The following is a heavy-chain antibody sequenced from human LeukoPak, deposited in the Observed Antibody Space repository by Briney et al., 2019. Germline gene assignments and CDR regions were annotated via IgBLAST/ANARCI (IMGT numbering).Heavy chain of an antibody. CDR1: GASISSNNW. Sequence: SETLSLTCAVSGASISSNNWWWSWVRQPPGKGLEWIGEIYHSGSTNYNPSLKSRVTMSVDKSKNQFSLKLSSVTAADTAVYYCASAEPRGSIWYPHWGQGTLVTVSS. CDR2: IYHSGST. D-gene: IGHD6-13*01. J-gene: IGHJ4*02. CDR3: ASAEPRGSIWYPH. V-gene: IGHV4-4*02.